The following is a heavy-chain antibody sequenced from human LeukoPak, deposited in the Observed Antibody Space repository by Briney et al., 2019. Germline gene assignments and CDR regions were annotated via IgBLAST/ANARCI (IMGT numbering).Heavy chain of an antibody. CDR2: IYTSGIT. CDR1: GNSMNKYQ. CDR3: ARRVHMDV. V-gene: IGHV4-4*09. J-gene: IGHJ6*03. Sequence: SETLSLTCNVSGNSMNKYQWSWIRQPPGKGLEWFGNIYTSGITNYNSSLKGRVTIPVDTSKSQLSLKLRSVTAADTAVYYCARRVHMDVWGKGTTVTVSS.